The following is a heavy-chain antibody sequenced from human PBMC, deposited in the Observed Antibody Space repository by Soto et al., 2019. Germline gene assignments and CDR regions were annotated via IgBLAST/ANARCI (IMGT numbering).Heavy chain of an antibody. CDR3: ARGPSSLTRFDY. D-gene: IGHD2-2*01. CDR2: ISYDGSNK. Sequence: SLRLSCAASGFTFSIYAMHWVLQAPVKGLEWVAVISYDGSNKYYADSVKGRFTISRDNSKNTLYLQMNSLRTDDTAVYYCARGPSSLTRFDYWGQGTLVTVSS. J-gene: IGHJ4*02. CDR1: GFTFSIYA. V-gene: IGHV3-30-3*01.